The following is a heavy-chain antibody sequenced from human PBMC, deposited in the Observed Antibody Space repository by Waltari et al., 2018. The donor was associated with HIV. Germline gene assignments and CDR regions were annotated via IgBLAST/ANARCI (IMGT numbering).Heavy chain of an antibody. V-gene: IGHV3-7*01. D-gene: IGHD3-16*01. Sequence: EVQLVKSGGGLVQPGGTLRLSCAASGFTFSSYWMSWVRQAPGKGLEWVANIKQDGSEEFYVDSVKGRFTISRDNAKNSLFLQMNSLRGEDTAVYYCARDWGRYWGQGTLVTVSS. CDR3: ARDWGRY. J-gene: IGHJ4*02. CDR2: IKQDGSEE. CDR1: GFTFSSYW.